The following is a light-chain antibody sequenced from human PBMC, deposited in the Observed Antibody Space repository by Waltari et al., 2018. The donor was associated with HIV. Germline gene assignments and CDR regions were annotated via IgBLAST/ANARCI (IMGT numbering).Light chain of an antibody. CDR3: QQYGSSPPLT. Sequence: PGTLSLSPGERATLSCRASQSISSSYLAWYQQKAGQAPRLLIYGASSRATGIPDRFSGSGSGTDFTLTISRLEPEDFAVYYCQQYGSSPPLTFGGGTKVEI. V-gene: IGKV3-20*01. CDR2: GAS. CDR1: QSISSSY. J-gene: IGKJ4*01.